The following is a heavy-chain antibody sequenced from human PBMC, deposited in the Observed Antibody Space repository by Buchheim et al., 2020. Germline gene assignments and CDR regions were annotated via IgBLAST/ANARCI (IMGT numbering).Heavy chain of an antibody. Sequence: QVQLQESGPGLVKPSETLSLTCTVSGGSISSYYWSWIRQPPGKGLEWIGYIYYSGSTNYNPSLKSRVTISVDTSKNQFSLKLSSVTAADTAVYYCARDVVVVPAAPPVWFDPWGQGTL. CDR3: ARDVVVVPAAPPVWFDP. J-gene: IGHJ5*02. V-gene: IGHV4-59*12. CDR2: IYYSGST. D-gene: IGHD2-2*01. CDR1: GGSISSYY.